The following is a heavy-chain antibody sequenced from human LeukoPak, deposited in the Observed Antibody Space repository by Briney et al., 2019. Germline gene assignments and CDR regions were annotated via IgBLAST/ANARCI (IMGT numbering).Heavy chain of an antibody. CDR1: GYTFTSYA. CDR2: INTNTGNP. J-gene: IGHJ3*02. Sequence: ASVTVSCKASGYTFTSYAMNWVRQAPGQGLEWMGWINTNTGNPTYAQGFTGRFVFSLDTSVSTAYLQISSLKAEDTAVYYCAREVRGWPQFDALDIWGQGTMVTVSS. CDR3: AREVRGWPQFDALDI. V-gene: IGHV7-4-1*02. D-gene: IGHD6-19*01.